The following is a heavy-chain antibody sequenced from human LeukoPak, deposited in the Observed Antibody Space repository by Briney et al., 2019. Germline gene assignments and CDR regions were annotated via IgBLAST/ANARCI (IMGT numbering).Heavy chain of an antibody. CDR1: GVSFTDYF. CDR3: ARGRIAKIVVVHSFSYGMDV. J-gene: IGHJ6*02. Sequence: SETLSLTCTGFGVSFTDYFWTWLRHSPGKGLEGVGEINDYTGDSKYNPSLNSRVSISLEKSKNQLSLELRSVTAADTAVYYCARGRIAKIVVVHSFSYGMDVWGQGTTVTVSS. D-gene: IGHD3-22*01. CDR2: INDYTGDS. V-gene: IGHV4-34*01.